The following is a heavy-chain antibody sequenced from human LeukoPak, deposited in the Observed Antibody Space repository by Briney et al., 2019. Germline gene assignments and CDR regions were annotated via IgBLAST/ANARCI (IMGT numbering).Heavy chain of an antibody. CDR1: GFTFSTYS. V-gene: IGHV3-48*01. CDR3: ASSWSSSWQFDY. J-gene: IGHJ4*02. Sequence: GGSLRLSCAASGFTFSTYSMNWVRQAPGKGREWVSYISGSSSTIYYADSVKGRFTISRDNAKNSLYLQMNSLRAEDTAVYYCASSWSSSWQFDYWGQGTLVTVSS. CDR2: ISGSSSTI. D-gene: IGHD6-13*01.